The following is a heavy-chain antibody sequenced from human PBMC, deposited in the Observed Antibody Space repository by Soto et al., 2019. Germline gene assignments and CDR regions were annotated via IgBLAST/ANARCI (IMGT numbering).Heavy chain of an antibody. Sequence: QVQLVESGGGVVQPGRSLRLSCAASGFTFSSYGMHWVRQAPGKGLEWVAVISYDGSNKYYADSVKGRFTISRDNSKNTLYLQMNSLRAEDTAVYYCAKDRVGKGNYDFWSGYYFASGYYYGMDVWGQGTTVTVSS. CDR3: AKDRVGKGNYDFWSGYYFASGYYYGMDV. CDR2: ISYDGSNK. J-gene: IGHJ6*02. CDR1: GFTFSSYG. D-gene: IGHD3-3*01. V-gene: IGHV3-30*18.